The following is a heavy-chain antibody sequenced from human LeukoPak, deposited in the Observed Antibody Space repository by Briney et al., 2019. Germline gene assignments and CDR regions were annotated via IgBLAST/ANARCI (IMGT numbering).Heavy chain of an antibody. J-gene: IGHJ4*02. D-gene: IGHD6-13*01. CDR2: IIPIFGTA. Sequence: SVKVSCKASGGTFSSYAISWVRQAPGQGLEWMGGIIPIFGTANYAQKFQGRVTITTDESTSTAYMELSSLRSEDTAVYYCARELRVAAAGTPFFDYWGQGTLVTASS. V-gene: IGHV1-69*05. CDR3: ARELRVAAAGTPFFDY. CDR1: GGTFSSYA.